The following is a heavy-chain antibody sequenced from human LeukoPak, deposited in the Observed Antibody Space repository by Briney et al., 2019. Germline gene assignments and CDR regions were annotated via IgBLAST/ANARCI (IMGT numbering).Heavy chain of an antibody. CDR2: INPNSGGT. Sequence: ASVKVSCKASGYTFTGYYMHWVRQAPGQGLEWMGRINPNSGGTKYAQKFQGRVTMTRDTSISTAYMELSRLRSDDTAVYYCARAVNYDFWSGSGNWFDPWGQGTLVTVSS. V-gene: IGHV1-2*06. CDR3: ARAVNYDFWSGSGNWFDP. J-gene: IGHJ5*02. CDR1: GYTFTGYY. D-gene: IGHD3-3*01.